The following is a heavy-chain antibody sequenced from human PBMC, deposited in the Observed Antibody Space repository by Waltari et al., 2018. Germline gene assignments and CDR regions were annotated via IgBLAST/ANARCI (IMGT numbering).Heavy chain of an antibody. V-gene: IGHV1-2*02. CDR1: GYTFTGYY. J-gene: IGHJ4*02. CDR3: ARAVTIFGVAKGSFGY. CDR2: INPNSGGT. D-gene: IGHD3-3*01. Sequence: QVQLVQSGAEVKKPGSSVKVSCKASGYTFTGYYMHWVRQAPGQGLEWMGWINPNSGGTNYAQKFQGRVTMTRDTSISTAYMELSRLRSDDTAVYYCARAVTIFGVAKGSFGYWGQGTLVTVSS.